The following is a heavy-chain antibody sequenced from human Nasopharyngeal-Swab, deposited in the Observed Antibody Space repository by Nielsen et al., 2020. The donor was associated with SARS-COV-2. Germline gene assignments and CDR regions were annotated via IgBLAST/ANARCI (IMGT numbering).Heavy chain of an antibody. CDR2: IYYRGST. J-gene: IGHJ4*02. V-gene: IGHV4-39*01. D-gene: IGHD6-13*01. Sequence: WIRQPPGKGLEWIGSIYYRGSTYYNPSLKSRVTISVDTSKNQFSLKLSSVTAADTAVYYCARIFPYSSSWYGKYYFDYWGQGTLVTVSS. CDR3: ARIFPYSSSWYGKYYFDY.